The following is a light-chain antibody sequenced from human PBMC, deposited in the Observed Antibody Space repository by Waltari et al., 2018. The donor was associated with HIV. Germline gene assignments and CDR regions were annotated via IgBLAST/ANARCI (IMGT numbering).Light chain of an antibody. Sequence: DIQMTQSPSSLSASIGDRVTITCQASQDIRNFLNWYQQKPGKAPELLIHDASNLETGVPSRFSGSGSATHFTLTISGLQPEDIATYFCQHYDGLPITFGPGTKLEVK. V-gene: IGKV1-33*01. CDR1: QDIRNF. CDR3: QHYDGLPIT. J-gene: IGKJ3*01. CDR2: DAS.